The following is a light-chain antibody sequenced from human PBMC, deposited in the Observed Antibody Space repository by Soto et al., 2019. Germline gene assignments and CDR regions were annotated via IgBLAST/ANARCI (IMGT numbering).Light chain of an antibody. CDR2: EVT. J-gene: IGLJ1*01. CDR1: SGDIGSYNR. Sequence: QSALTQPASVSGSPGQSITISCTGTSGDIGSYNRVSWYQQHPGKAPELTIYEVTDRPSGVSNRFSGSKSGNTASLTISGLQAEDEAEYYCSSYTNINTRACVFGTGTKV. CDR3: SSYTNINTRACV. V-gene: IGLV2-14*01.